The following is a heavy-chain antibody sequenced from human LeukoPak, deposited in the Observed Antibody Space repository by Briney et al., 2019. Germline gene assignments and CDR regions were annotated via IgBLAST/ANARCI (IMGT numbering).Heavy chain of an antibody. J-gene: IGHJ6*02. D-gene: IGHD4-11*01. Sequence: GGSLRLSCAASGFTFSSHAMSWVRQAPGKGLEWVSAISGSGGSTYYADSVKGRFTISRDSSKNTLYLQMNSLRAEDTALYYCAKDLSDYNYYYYGMDVWGQGTTVTVSS. CDR1: GFTFSSHA. V-gene: IGHV3-23*01. CDR2: ISGSGGST. CDR3: AKDLSDYNYYYYGMDV.